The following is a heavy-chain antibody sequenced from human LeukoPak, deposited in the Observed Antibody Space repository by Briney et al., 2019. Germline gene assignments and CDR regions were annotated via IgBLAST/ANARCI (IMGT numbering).Heavy chain of an antibody. Sequence: SETLSLTCTVSGGSISSYYWSWIRQPPGKGLEWIGYIYYSGSTNYNPSLRSRVTISLDTSQKQFSLKMTSVTAADTAVYYCARYVLYSSGWYFDYWDQGTLVTVSS. J-gene: IGHJ4*02. D-gene: IGHD6-19*01. CDR3: ARYVLYSSGWYFDY. V-gene: IGHV4-59*01. CDR2: IYYSGST. CDR1: GGSISSYY.